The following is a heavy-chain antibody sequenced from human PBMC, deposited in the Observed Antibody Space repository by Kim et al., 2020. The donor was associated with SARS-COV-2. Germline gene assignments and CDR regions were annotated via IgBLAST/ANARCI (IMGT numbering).Heavy chain of an antibody. CDR3: ARRKTIYSSSQGAYSSGWYWGNSGSFDY. J-gene: IGHJ4*02. V-gene: IGHV3-7*01. CDR2: IKQDGSEK. Sequence: GGSLRLSCAASGFTFSSYWMSWVRRAPGKGLEWVANIKQDGSEKYYVDSVKGRFTIPRDNAKNSLFLQMNSLRAEDTAVYYCARRKTIYSSSQGAYSSGWYWGNSGSFDYWGQGTLVTVSS. D-gene: IGHD6-19*01. CDR1: GFTFSSYW.